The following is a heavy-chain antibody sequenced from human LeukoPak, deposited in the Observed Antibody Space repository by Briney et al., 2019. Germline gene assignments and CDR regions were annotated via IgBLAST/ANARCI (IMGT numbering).Heavy chain of an antibody. CDR2: IWYDGSNK. CDR1: GFTFSGYG. D-gene: IGHD6-19*01. J-gene: IGHJ3*02. V-gene: IGHV3-33*01. Sequence: QPGRSLRLSCAASGFTFSGYGMHWVRQAPGKGLEWVAVIWYDGSNKYYADSVKGRFTISRDNSKNTLYLQMNSLRAEDTAAYYCARPKQWLVNEDAFDIWGQGTMVTVSS. CDR3: ARPKQWLVNEDAFDI.